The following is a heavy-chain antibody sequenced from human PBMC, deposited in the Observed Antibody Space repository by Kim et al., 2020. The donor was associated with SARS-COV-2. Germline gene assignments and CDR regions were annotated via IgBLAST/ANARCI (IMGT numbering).Heavy chain of an antibody. CDR1: GYTFTSYG. CDR3: ATSGQADY. CDR2: ISTYNGDT. D-gene: IGHD6-6*01. V-gene: IGHV1-18*01. Sequence: ASVKVSCKASGYTFTSYGISWVRQAPGQGLEWMGWISTYNGDTNYAQKFQGRVTMTTDTSTSTAYMELRSLPSDDTAVYYCATSGQADYWGQGTLVTVSS. J-gene: IGHJ4*02.